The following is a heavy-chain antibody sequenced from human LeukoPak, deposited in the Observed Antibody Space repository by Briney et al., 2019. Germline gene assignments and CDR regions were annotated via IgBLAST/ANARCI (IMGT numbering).Heavy chain of an antibody. D-gene: IGHD3-22*01. CDR1: GGSISSSSYY. Sequence: SETLSLTCTVSGGSISSSSYYWGWIRQPPGKGLEWIGSIYYSGSTYYNPSLKSRVTISVDTSKNQFSLKLSSVTAADTAVYYCARKAASHGLYDSSGYYFPGAYYFDYWGQGTLVTVSS. CDR3: ARKAASHGLYDSSGYYFPGAYYFDY. V-gene: IGHV4-39*07. J-gene: IGHJ4*02. CDR2: IYYSGST.